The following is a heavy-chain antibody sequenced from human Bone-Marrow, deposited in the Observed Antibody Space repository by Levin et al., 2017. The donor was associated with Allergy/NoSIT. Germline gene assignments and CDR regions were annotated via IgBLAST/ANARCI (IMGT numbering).Heavy chain of an antibody. CDR3: AREGPTLRFLEWLLYRHPSYYYMDV. CDR1: GFTVSSNY. D-gene: IGHD3-3*01. Sequence: GGSLRLSCAASGFTVSSNYMSWVRQAPGKGLEWVSVIYSGGSTYYADSVKGRFTISRDNSKNTLYLQMNSLRAEDTAVYYCAREGPTLRFLEWLLYRHPSYYYMDVWGKGTTVTVSS. CDR2: IYSGGST. V-gene: IGHV3-53*01. J-gene: IGHJ6*03.